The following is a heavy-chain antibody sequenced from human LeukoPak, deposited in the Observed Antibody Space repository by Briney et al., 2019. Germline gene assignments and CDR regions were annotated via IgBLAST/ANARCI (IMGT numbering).Heavy chain of an antibody. D-gene: IGHD2-15*01. V-gene: IGHV4-4*02. CDR3: ARVAAKTVDY. J-gene: IGHJ4*02. CDR2: IYHSGST. Sequence: SGTLSLTCDVSGGSITSTNWWWNWVRQPPGRGLEWIAEIYHSGSTNYNPSLKSRVSISVDTSKDQFSLKLSSVTAADTAIYYCARVAAKTVDYWGQGTLVTVSS. CDR1: GGSITSTNW.